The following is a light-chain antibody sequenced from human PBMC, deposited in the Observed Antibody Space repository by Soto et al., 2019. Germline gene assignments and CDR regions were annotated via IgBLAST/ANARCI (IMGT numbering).Light chain of an antibody. J-gene: IGKJ3*01. CDR2: GAS. V-gene: IGKV3-20*01. CDR3: QQYGSSPA. Sequence: EIVLTQSPGTLSLSPGERATLSCRASQSVSRAYLAWYQQKPGQAPRLLIYGASSRATGIPDRFSGSGSGTDFSLTINRLETEDFAVYYCQQYGSSPAFGPGTKVDIK. CDR1: QSVSRAY.